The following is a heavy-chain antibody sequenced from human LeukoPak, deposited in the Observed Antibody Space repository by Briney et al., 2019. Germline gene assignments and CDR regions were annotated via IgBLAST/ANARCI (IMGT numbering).Heavy chain of an antibody. V-gene: IGHV1-18*01. CDR1: PDTFTRYG. D-gene: IGHD6-19*01. J-gene: IGHJ4*02. CDR2: IRAYNGDT. Sequence: ASVKVSCKASPDTFTRYGITWVRQAPGQGLEWMGWIRAYNGDTNYAQKFQGRVTMTAERSSNTAYMELRGLTFDDTAVFYCATTTATSGSSLYWGQGTLVNVAS. CDR3: ATTTATSGSSLY.